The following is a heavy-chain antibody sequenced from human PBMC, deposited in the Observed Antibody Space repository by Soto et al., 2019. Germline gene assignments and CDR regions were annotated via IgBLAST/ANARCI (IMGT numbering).Heavy chain of an antibody. CDR3: ARDLLQGSYGPDAFDI. CDR2: ISSSGSTI. CDR1: GFTFSSYE. V-gene: IGHV3-48*03. D-gene: IGHD4-17*01. Sequence: LRLSCAASGFTFSSYEMNWVRQAPGKGLEWVSYISSSGSTIYYADSVKGRFTISRDNAKNSLYLQMNSLRAEDTAVYYCARDLLQGSYGPDAFDIWGQGTMVTVSS. J-gene: IGHJ3*02.